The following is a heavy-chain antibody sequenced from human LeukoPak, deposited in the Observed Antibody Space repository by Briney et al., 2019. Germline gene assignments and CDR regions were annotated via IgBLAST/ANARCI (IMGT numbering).Heavy chain of an antibody. CDR2: INAGNGNT. J-gene: IGHJ4*02. D-gene: IGHD6-6*01. Sequence: ASVKVSCKASGYTFTSYAMHWVRQAPGQRLEWMGWINAGNGNTKCSQKFQGRVTITRDTSASTVYMELSSLRSEDTAVYYCARPRSSSFDYWGQGTLVTVSS. CDR3: ARPRSSSFDY. CDR1: GYTFTSYA. V-gene: IGHV1-3*01.